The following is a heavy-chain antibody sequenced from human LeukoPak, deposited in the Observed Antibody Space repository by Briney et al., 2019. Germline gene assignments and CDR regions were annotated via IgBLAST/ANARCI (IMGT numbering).Heavy chain of an antibody. V-gene: IGHV3-43*02. CDR1: GFTFDDYA. CDR2: ISGDGGST. Sequence: GGSRRLSCAVSGFTFDDYAMHWVRKAPGKGLEWVSLISGDGGSTYYADSVKGRFTISRDNSKNSLCLQMNSLRTEDTALYYCAKDIEARGYSYGYNYWGQGTLVTVSS. CDR3: AKDIEARGYSYGYNY. J-gene: IGHJ4*02. D-gene: IGHD5-18*01.